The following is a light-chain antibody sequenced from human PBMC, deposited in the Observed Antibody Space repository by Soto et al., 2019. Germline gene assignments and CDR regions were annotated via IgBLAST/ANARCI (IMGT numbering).Light chain of an antibody. CDR1: SGHSSYA. J-gene: IGLJ2*01. Sequence: QPVLTQSPSASASLGASVKLTCTLSSGHSSYAIAWHQQQPEKGPRYLLMLNSDASHSTGDGHPVRFSGSSSAAERSLTISSLQSEDEADYYCQTWGTGIRVFGGGTKLTVL. CDR3: QTWGTGIRV. CDR2: LNSDASH. V-gene: IGLV4-69*01.